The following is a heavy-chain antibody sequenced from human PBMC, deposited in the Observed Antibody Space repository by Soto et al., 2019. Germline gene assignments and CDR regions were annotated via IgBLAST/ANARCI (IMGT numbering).Heavy chain of an antibody. CDR2: IYYSGST. Sequence: QLQLQESGPGLVKPSETLSLTCTVSGGSISSSSYYWGWIRQPPGKGLEWIGSIYYSGSTYYNPSLKSRVPISLDTSKNQFSLKLSSMTAADTAVYYCARRGERSSSLFDYWGQGTLVTVSS. V-gene: IGHV4-39*01. D-gene: IGHD6-13*01. CDR3: ARRGERSSSLFDY. CDR1: GGSISSSSYY. J-gene: IGHJ4*02.